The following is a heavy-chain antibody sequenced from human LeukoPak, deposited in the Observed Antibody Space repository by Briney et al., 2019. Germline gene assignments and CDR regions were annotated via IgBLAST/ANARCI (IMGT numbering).Heavy chain of an antibody. V-gene: IGHV1-69*04. Sequence: SVKVSCKASGGTFTSYAFSWVRQAPGQGLEWMGRITPLLGVRNYAQKFQGRVTMTADKSTSTVYMELSSLKSADTAVYYCAKEPEDYYDGSGYSPDYWGQGTLVTVSS. CDR1: GGTFTSYA. CDR2: ITPLLGVR. J-gene: IGHJ4*02. D-gene: IGHD3-22*01. CDR3: AKEPEDYYDGSGYSPDY.